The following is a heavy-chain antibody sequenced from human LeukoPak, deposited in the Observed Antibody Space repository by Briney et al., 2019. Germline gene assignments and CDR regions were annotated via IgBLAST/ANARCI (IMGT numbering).Heavy chain of an antibody. CDR3: ARADPVVVGSSFDY. Sequence: YYWGWIRQPPGKGLEWIGSIYHSGSTYYNPSLKSRVTISVDTSKNQFSLKLSSVTAADTAVYYCARADPVVVGSSFDYWGQGTLVTVSS. J-gene: IGHJ4*02. CDR2: IYHSGST. CDR1: YY. D-gene: IGHD2-21*01. V-gene: IGHV4-38-2*02.